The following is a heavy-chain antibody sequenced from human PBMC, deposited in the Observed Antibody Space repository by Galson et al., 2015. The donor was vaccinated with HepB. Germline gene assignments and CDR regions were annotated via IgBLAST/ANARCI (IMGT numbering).Heavy chain of an antibody. J-gene: IGHJ3*02. D-gene: IGHD6-13*01. CDR1: GFTFSSYG. V-gene: IGHV3-30*18. CDR3: AKVILLAGWERAAAVPYDAFEI. CDR2: ISYDGSNK. Sequence: SLRLSCAASGFTFSSYGMHWVRQAPGKGLEWVAVISYDGSNKYYADSVKGRFTISRNNSKNTLYLQMNSLRAEDTAVYYCAKVILLAGWERAAAVPYDAFEIWGQGTMVTVSS.